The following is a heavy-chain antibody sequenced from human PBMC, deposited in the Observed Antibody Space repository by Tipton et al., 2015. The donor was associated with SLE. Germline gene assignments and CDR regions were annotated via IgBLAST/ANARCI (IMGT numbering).Heavy chain of an antibody. D-gene: IGHD6-19*01. CDR1: GGSISSGGYY. J-gene: IGHJ1*01. Sequence: TLSLTCTVSGGSISSGGYYWTWIRQHPGKGLEWIGYIYYSGSTNYNPSLKSRVTISVDTSKNQFSLKLSSVTAADTAVYYCARDGGQWLVRRYFQHWGQGTLVTVPS. V-gene: IGHV4-31*03. CDR3: ARDGGQWLVRRYFQH. CDR2: IYYSGST.